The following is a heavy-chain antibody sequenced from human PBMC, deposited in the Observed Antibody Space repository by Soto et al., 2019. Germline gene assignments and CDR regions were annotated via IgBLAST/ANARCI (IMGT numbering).Heavy chain of an antibody. CDR2: VYWDDSK. CDR3: AHCRGGVASF. V-gene: IGHV2-5*02. J-gene: IGHJ4*02. Sequence: QITLNESGPTLVKPTQTLTLTCTFSGFSLSTRDVGVGWIRQPPGEALEWLGVVYWDDSKTYSPSLESRLTITKDPPKNQVVLRMPKMDPVDTATYYCAHCRGGVASFWGQGTLVTVSS. D-gene: IGHD2-2*01. CDR1: GFSLSTRDVG.